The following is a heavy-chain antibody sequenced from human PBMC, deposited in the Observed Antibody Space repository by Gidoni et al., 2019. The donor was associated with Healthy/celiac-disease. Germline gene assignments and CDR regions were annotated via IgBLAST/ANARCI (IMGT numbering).Heavy chain of an antibody. CDR2: ISSSSSYI. CDR1: GFTFSSER. V-gene: IGHV3-21*01. D-gene: IGHD2-21*01. CDR3: ARVVVYYFDY. Sequence: EVQLVESGGGMVKPGGSLRLSCAASGFTFSSERMNWVRQAPGKGLEWVSSISSSSSYIYYADSVKGRFTISRDNAKNSLYLQMNSLRAEDTAVYYCARVVVYYFDYWGQGTLVTVSS. J-gene: IGHJ4*02.